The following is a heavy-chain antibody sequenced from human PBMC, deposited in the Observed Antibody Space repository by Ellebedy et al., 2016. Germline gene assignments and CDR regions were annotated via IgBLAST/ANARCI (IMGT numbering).Heavy chain of an antibody. J-gene: IGHJ5*02. CDR1: GGSISSYY. V-gene: IGHV4-59*08. CDR3: ARTSSGWYSVNWFDP. Sequence: SETLSLTCTVSGGSISSYYWSWIRQPPGKGLEWIGYIYYSGSTNYNPSLKSRVTISVDTSKNQFSLKLSSVTAADTAVYYCARTSSGWYSVNWFDPWGQGTLVTVSS. CDR2: IYYSGST. D-gene: IGHD6-19*01.